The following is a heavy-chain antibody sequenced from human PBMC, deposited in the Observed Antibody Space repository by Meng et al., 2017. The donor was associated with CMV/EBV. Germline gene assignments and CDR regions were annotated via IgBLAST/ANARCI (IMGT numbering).Heavy chain of an antibody. CDR1: GGSIGMGDYY. D-gene: IGHD3-3*01. V-gene: IGHV4-30-4*08. J-gene: IGHJ4*02. Sequence: QGQLQGSGPGLWTPSQTLSLTCTVSGGSIGMGDYYWSWIGQPPGKGLEWIGYIYYSGSTYYNPSLKSRVTISVDTSKNQFSLKLSSVTAADTAVYYCARDNRRGGVDYWGQGTLVTVSS. CDR2: IYYSGST. CDR3: ARDNRRGGVDY.